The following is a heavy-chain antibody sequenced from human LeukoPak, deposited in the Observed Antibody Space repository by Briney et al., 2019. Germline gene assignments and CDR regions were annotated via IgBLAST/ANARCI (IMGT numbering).Heavy chain of an antibody. D-gene: IGHD5-24*01. CDR1: GFTFSSYA. Sequence: GGSLRLSCAASGFTFSSYAMSWVRQAPGKGLEWVSAISGSGGSTYYADSVKGRFTISRDNSKNTLYLQMNSLRAEDTAVYYCAKGNGVHVEMATIDNWGQGTLVTVSS. V-gene: IGHV3-23*01. CDR2: ISGSGGST. J-gene: IGHJ4*02. CDR3: AKGNGVHVEMATIDN.